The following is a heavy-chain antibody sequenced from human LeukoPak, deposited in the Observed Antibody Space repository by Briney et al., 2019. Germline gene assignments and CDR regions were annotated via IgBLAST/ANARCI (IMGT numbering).Heavy chain of an antibody. J-gene: IGHJ4*02. CDR3: ALAAAGTSDY. V-gene: IGHV4-34*01. Sequence: PSETLSLTCAVYGGSFSGYYWSWIRQPPGKGLEWIGEINHSGSTNYNPPLKSRVTISVDTSKNQFSLKLSSVTAADTAVYYCALAAAGTSDYWGQGTLVTVSS. CDR1: GGSFSGYY. CDR2: INHSGST. D-gene: IGHD6-13*01.